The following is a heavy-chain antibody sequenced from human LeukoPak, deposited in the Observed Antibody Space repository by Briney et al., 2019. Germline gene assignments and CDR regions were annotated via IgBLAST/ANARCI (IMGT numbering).Heavy chain of an antibody. CDR2: IYYSGST. Sequence: PSETLSLTCTVSGGSISSSSYYWGWIRQPPGKGLEWIGSIYYSGSTYYNPSLKSRVTISVDTSKNQFSLKLSSVTAADTAVYYCARHRTNSGWTDYCGRGTLVTVSS. CDR3: ARHRTNSGWTDY. CDR1: GGSISSSSYY. D-gene: IGHD6-19*01. V-gene: IGHV4-39*01. J-gene: IGHJ4*02.